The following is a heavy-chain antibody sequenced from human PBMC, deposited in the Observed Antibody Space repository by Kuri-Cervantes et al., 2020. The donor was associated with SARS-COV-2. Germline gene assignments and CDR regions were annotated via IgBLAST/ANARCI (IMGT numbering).Heavy chain of an antibody. D-gene: IGHD2/OR15-2a*01. Sequence: ASVKVSCKPSGYTFTAYNIHWVRQAPGQGLEWLGWINPKSGGTNHAQEFQGRITMTRDTSISTVYMELTRLRSDDTAVYYCARDGQPIHPCNSGVCYYYYYYMDVWGKGTTVTVSS. V-gene: IGHV1-2*02. CDR3: ARDGQPIHPCNSGVCYYYYYYMDV. J-gene: IGHJ6*03. CDR1: GYTFTAYN. CDR2: INPKSGGT.